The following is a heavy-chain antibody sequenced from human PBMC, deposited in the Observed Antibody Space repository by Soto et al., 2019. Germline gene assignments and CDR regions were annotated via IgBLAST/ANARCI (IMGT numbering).Heavy chain of an antibody. D-gene: IGHD6-6*01. CDR3: AKDLEYSSSSNENQPFDY. J-gene: IGHJ4*02. CDR1: GFTFSSYA. V-gene: IGHV3-23*01. Sequence: PGGSLRLSCAASGFTFSSYAMSWVRQAPGKGLEWVSAISGSGGSTYYADSVKGRFTISRDNSKNTLYLQMNSLRAEDTAVYYCAKDLEYSSSSNENQPFDYWGQGTLVTVSS. CDR2: ISGSGGST.